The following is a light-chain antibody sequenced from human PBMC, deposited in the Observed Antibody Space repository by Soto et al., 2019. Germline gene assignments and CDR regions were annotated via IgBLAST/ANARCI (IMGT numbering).Light chain of an antibody. Sequence: EIVMTQSPATLSVSPGERATLSCRASQSVSYNLAWYQQKPGQAPRLLIYRASTRATGIPARFSGSGSRTDFTLTISSLQSEDFALYYCQQYNNWHRTFGQGTKVDIK. V-gene: IGKV3-15*01. CDR2: RAS. CDR3: QQYNNWHRT. J-gene: IGKJ1*01. CDR1: QSVSYN.